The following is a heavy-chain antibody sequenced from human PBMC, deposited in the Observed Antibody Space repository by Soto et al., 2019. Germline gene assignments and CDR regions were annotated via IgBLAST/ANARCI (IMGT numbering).Heavy chain of an antibody. CDR2: ISYSGST. Sequence: PSETLSLTCTVSGDSNSSYYLGWIRQPPGKGLEWIGYISYSGSTTYNPSLKSRVTIFAHMSENQFSLKLNSVTAADTAVYYCASTYYNASSGPFDYWGQGTLVTVSS. CDR3: ASTYYNASSGPFDY. V-gene: IGHV4-59*12. D-gene: IGHD3-22*01. CDR1: GDSNSSYY. J-gene: IGHJ4*02.